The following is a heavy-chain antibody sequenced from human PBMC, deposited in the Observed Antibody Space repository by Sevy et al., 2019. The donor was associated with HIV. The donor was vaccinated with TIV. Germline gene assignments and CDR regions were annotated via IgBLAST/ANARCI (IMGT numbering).Heavy chain of an antibody. D-gene: IGHD3-16*02. Sequence: QQLGSLRLSCVASGFPFSNYVMFWVRQSPGKGLEWVSSISESGLSTYYADSVKGRFTISRDNSKNTMSVQMNSLRPEDTAVYYCAKGMSGTNRLSFGGIIEKWGQGTLVTVSS. J-gene: IGHJ4*02. V-gene: IGHV3-23*01. CDR3: AKGMSGTNRLSFGGIIEK. CDR1: GFPFSNYV. CDR2: ISESGLST.